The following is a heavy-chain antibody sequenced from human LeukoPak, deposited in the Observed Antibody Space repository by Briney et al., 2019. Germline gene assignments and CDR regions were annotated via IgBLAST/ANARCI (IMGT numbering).Heavy chain of an antibody. CDR3: ARDRLQLQS. D-gene: IGHD1-1*01. CDR2: INHRGRS. Sequence: SETLSLTCAVYAGSFNDYYWTWIRQPPGKGLEWIGEINHRGRSTYNPSLKSRVTISVDTSKNQFSLRLNSVTAADTAVYYCARDRLQLQSWGQGTLVTVSS. J-gene: IGHJ5*02. CDR1: AGSFNDYY. V-gene: IGHV4-34*01.